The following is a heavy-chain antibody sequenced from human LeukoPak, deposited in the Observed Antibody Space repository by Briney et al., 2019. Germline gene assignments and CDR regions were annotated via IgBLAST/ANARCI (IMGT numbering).Heavy chain of an antibody. Sequence: PSETLSLTCTVSGGSISSYYWSWIRQPAGKGLEWIGRIYTSGSTNYNPSLKSRVTMSVDTSKNQFSLKLSSVTAADTAVYYCARALPPQAYYDSSGYYPIGEAFDIWGQGTMVTVSS. V-gene: IGHV4-4*07. CDR1: GGSISSYY. CDR2: IYTSGST. J-gene: IGHJ3*02. CDR3: ARALPPQAYYDSSGYYPIGEAFDI. D-gene: IGHD3-22*01.